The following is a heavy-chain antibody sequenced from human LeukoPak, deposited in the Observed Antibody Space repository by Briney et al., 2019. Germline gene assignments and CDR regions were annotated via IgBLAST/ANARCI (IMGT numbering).Heavy chain of an antibody. D-gene: IGHD3-22*01. CDR2: IYHSGST. J-gene: IGHJ6*03. Sequence: SGTLSLTCAVSGGSISSSNWWSWVRQPPGKGLEWIGEIYHSGSTSYNPSLKSRVTMSVDTSKNQFSLNLSSVTAADTAVYYCARCAYYYDTSGRHYYMDVWGKGTTVTVSS. V-gene: IGHV4-4*02. CDR3: ARCAYYYDTSGRHYYMDV. CDR1: GGSISSSNW.